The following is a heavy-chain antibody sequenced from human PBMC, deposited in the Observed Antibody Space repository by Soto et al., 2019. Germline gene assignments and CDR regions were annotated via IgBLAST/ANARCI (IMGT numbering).Heavy chain of an antibody. CDR3: ARESSSPNYYYYGMDV. J-gene: IGHJ6*02. V-gene: IGHV1-69*13. D-gene: IGHD6-6*01. CDR1: GGTFSSYA. CDR2: IIPLLNTP. Sequence: ASVKVSCKASGGTFSSYAVSWVRQAPGQGLEWMGVIIPLLNTPKYVQKFQGRVTITADASATTAYMELSNLRSEDTAVYYCARESSSPNYYYYGMDVWGQGTTVTVSS.